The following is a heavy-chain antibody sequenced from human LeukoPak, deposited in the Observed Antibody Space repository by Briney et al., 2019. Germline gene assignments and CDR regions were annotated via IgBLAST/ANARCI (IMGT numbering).Heavy chain of an antibody. CDR1: GFTFSSYG. V-gene: IGHV3-30*02. Sequence: GGSLRLSCAASGFTFSSYGMHWVRQAPGKGLGWVAFIRSDGSNKYYADSVRGRFTISRDNSKNTMYMQTNSLKAEDTAVYYWAKDGGYGDYVMDVWGKGTTVTVSS. CDR3: AKDGGYGDYVMDV. D-gene: IGHD3-16*01. CDR2: IRSDGSNK. J-gene: IGHJ6*04.